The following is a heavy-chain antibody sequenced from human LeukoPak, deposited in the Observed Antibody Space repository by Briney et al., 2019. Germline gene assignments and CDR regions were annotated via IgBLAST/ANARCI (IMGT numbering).Heavy chain of an antibody. Sequence: ASVKVSCKASGYTFTGYYMRWVRQAPGQGLEWMGWMNPNSGNTGYAQKFQGRVTMTRNTSISTAYMELSSLRSEDTAVYYCARGGLTYYDFWSGYYTFDYWGQGTLVTVSS. CDR2: MNPNSGNT. J-gene: IGHJ4*02. D-gene: IGHD3-3*01. CDR1: GYTFTGYY. CDR3: ARGGLTYYDFWSGYYTFDY. V-gene: IGHV1-8*02.